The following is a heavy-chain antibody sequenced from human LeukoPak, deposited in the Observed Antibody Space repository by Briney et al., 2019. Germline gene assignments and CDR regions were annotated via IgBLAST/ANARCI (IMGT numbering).Heavy chain of an antibody. D-gene: IGHD2-15*01. CDR1: GGTFSSYA. CDR3: ARLGYCRGGSCYLNLVY. CDR2: IIPIFGTA. J-gene: IGHJ4*02. Sequence: SVKVSCKASGGTFSSYAISWVRRAPGQGLEWMGGIIPIFGTANYAQKFQGRVTITADESTSTAYMELSSLRSEDTAVYYCARLGYCRGGSCYLNLVYWGQGTLVTVSS. V-gene: IGHV1-69*13.